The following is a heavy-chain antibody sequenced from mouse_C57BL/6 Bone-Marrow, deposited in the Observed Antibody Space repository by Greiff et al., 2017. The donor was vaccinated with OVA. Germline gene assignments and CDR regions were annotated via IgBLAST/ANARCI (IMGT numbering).Heavy chain of an antibody. CDR1: GSTFSSYA. V-gene: IGHV5-4*01. Sequence: EVKLVESGGGLVKPGGSLKLSCAASGSTFSSYAMPGVRQTPEKRLEWLAPFSDGGGYTYYPDNVKGRFTISRDNAKNNLYLQMSHLKSEDTAMYYCARDHRGFFDYWGQGTTLTVSS. J-gene: IGHJ2*01. CDR2: FSDGGGYT. CDR3: ARDHRGFFDY.